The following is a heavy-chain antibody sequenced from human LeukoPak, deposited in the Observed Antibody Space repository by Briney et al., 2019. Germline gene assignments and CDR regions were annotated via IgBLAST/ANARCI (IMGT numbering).Heavy chain of an antibody. CDR3: AREVFRASPFDY. Sequence: SETLSHTCAVFGYSISRGYYWGWIRQPPGKGLEWIGSIDRSGSTYYNPSLKSRVTILVDTSKNQFSLKLNSVTAADTAVYYCAREVFRASPFDYWGQGTLVTVSS. CDR2: IDRSGST. V-gene: IGHV4-38-2*02. J-gene: IGHJ4*02. D-gene: IGHD1-14*01. CDR1: GYSISRGYY.